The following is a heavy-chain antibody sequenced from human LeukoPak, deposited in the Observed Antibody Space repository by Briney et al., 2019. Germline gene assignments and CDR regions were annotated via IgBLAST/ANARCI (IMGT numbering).Heavy chain of an antibody. V-gene: IGHV3-74*01. D-gene: IGHD7-27*01. CDR1: GFTFSSYW. J-gene: IGHJ4*02. CDR3: ARQESLGY. CDR2: INTDGSTT. Sequence: GGSLRLSCAASGFTFSSYWMHWVRQAPGKGLVWVSRINTDGSTTTYADSVKGRLTISRDNAKNTLYLQMNNLRAEDTAVYYCARQESLGYWGQGTLVTVSS.